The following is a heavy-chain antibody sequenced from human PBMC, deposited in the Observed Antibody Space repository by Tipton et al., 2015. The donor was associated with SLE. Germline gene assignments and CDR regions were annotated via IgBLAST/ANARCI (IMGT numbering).Heavy chain of an antibody. J-gene: IGHJ4*02. Sequence: TLSLTCTVSGGSISSYYWSWIRQPPGKGLEWIGYIYYSGSTNYNPSLKSRVTISVDTSKNQFSLKLSSVTAADTAVYYCARGGNGSGRYYYWGQGALVTVSA. CDR2: IYYSGST. CDR1: GGSISSYY. V-gene: IGHV4-59*01. CDR3: ARGGNGSGRYYY. D-gene: IGHD3-10*01.